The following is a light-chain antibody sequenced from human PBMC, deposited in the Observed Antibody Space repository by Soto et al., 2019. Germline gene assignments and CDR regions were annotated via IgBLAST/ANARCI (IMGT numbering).Light chain of an antibody. CDR1: QSVNSN. CDR2: GAS. J-gene: IGKJ1*01. Sequence: EVAVTQSKATLSLSPGERATLSCRASQSVNSNLAWYQQKAGQAPRLLIYGASTRATGIPARFSGSGSGTEFTLTISSLQSEDFTVYCCLQSHNLWAFGQGTKVDIK. V-gene: IGKV3-15*01. CDR3: LQSHNLWA.